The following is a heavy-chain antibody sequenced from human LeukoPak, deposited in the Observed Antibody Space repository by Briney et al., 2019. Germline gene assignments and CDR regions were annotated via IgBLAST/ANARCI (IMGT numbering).Heavy chain of an antibody. CDR3: ARGLVMGRAGPLGRGWFDP. CDR1: GYTLPSYD. V-gene: IGHV1-8*03. CDR2: MNPNSGNT. J-gene: IGHJ5*02. Sequence: ASVKDSCKASGYTLPSYDSNWVRQATGQGLEWMGWMNPNSGNTGYAQKFHGRVTITRNTSISKASMELSRLRSHGTAVYYCARGLVMGRAGPLGRGWFDPWGQGTLVTVSS. D-gene: IGHD3-10*01.